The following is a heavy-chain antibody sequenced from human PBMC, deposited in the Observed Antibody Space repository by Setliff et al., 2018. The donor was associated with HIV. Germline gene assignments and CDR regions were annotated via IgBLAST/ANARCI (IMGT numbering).Heavy chain of an antibody. CDR1: GFSFSSHS. CDR2: ISNSGESK. V-gene: IGHV3-23*01. Sequence: GGSLRLSCAASGFSFSSHSMSWVRQAPGKGLEWVASISNSGESKYYADSMKGHITISIDKSISSASLHWSSLRTSDTAIYYCARHFGYNPGWFDSWGQGTLVTVSS. CDR3: ARHFGYNPGWFDS. J-gene: IGHJ5*01. D-gene: IGHD3-10*01.